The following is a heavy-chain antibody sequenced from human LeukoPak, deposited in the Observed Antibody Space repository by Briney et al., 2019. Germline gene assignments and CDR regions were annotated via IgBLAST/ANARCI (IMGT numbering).Heavy chain of an antibody. Sequence: GGSLRLSCAASGFTVSPIYMSWVRQAPGKGLEWVSVIYIGAGSYYADSVRGRFTISRDSSKDTLYLQLNSLRAEDTAVYYCASTAMVRGALYWSWGQGTLVTVSS. D-gene: IGHD3-10*01. V-gene: IGHV3-53*01. CDR2: IYIGAGS. CDR3: ASTAMVRGALYWS. J-gene: IGHJ5*02. CDR1: GFTVSPIY.